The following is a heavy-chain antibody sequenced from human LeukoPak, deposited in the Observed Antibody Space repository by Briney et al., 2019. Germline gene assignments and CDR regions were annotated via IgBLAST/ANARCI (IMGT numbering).Heavy chain of an antibody. J-gene: IGHJ6*03. CDR3: ARGHDFWSGYYAGFGDAYYYYYMDV. CDR2: INWNGGST. Sequence: PGGSLRLSCAASGFTFDDYGMSWVRQAPGKGLEWVSGINWNGGSTGYADSVKGRFTISRDNAKNSLYLQMHSLRAEDTALYYCARGHDFWSGYYAGFGDAYYYYYMDVWGKGTTVTVSS. CDR1: GFTFDDYG. D-gene: IGHD3-3*01. V-gene: IGHV3-20*04.